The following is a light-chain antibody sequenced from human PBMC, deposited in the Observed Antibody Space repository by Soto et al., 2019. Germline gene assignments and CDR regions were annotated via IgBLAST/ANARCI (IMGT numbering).Light chain of an antibody. CDR3: QQSYNSPLT. Sequence: DIVMTQSPDSLAVSLGERATINCKSSQSVLFRSNNKNSLNWYQQKSGKAPEVLISDASNLQSGVPSRFSGSGSGTDFALTISSLQPEDSATYYCQQSYNSPLTFGGGTKVEI. CDR1: QSVLFRSNNKNS. CDR2: DAS. J-gene: IGKJ4*01. V-gene: IGKV4-1*01.